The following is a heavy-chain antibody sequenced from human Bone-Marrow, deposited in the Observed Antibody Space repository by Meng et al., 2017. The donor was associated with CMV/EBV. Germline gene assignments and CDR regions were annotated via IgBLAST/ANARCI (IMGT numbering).Heavy chain of an antibody. CDR1: GFTVSSNY. Sequence: GVLKISCAASGFTVSSNYMSWVRQAPGKGLEWVSVIYSGGSTYYADSVKGRFTISRDNSKNTLYLQMNSLRAEDTAVYYCARDLIRGGSYSYWGQGTLVTVSS. CDR2: IYSGGST. CDR3: ARDLIRGGSYSY. J-gene: IGHJ4*02. V-gene: IGHV3-53*01. D-gene: IGHD1-26*01.